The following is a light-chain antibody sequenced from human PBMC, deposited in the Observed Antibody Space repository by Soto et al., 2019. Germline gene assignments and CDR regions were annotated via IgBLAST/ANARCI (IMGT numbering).Light chain of an antibody. CDR2: GAS. CDR3: QQYNTFPPYT. CDR1: QSVSSN. V-gene: IGKV3-15*01. Sequence: EIVMTQSPATLSVSPGERATLSCRSSQSVSSNLAWYQQKPGQAPRLLIYGASTRATGIPARFSGSGSGTEFTLTISSLQSEDFAVYYCQQYNTFPPYTFGHGTKLEIK. J-gene: IGKJ2*01.